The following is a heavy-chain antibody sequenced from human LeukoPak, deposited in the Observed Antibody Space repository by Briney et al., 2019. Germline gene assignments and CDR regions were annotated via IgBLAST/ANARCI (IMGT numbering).Heavy chain of an antibody. D-gene: IGHD3-22*01. J-gene: IGHJ5*02. CDR3: ARRYYYSTEFDP. CDR2: IHPADSNT. V-gene: IGHV5-51*01. CDR1: GHSFTNFW. Sequence: RGESLKISCKASGHSFTNFWMGWGRQMPGKGLEWMGFIHPADSNTVYSPSFSGQVSISADKSISTVYLQWSSLQASDTAVYYCARRYYYSTEFDPSGQGTLVTVSS.